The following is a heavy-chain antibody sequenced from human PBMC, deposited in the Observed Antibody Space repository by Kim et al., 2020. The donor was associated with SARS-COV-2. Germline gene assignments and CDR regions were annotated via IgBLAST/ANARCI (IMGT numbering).Heavy chain of an antibody. CDR2: ISHSGST. V-gene: IGHV4-34*01. Sequence: SETLSLTCAVYVGSFSGYYWTWIRQPPGRGLEWIGEISHSGSTNYNPSLTSRVTISVDMSKNQFSLKLNSVTAADRGVYFCARGRYGSGRDYYFDYWGRGTLVTVSS. J-gene: IGHJ4*02. CDR1: VGSFSGYY. D-gene: IGHD6-19*01. CDR3: ARGRYGSGRDYYFDY.